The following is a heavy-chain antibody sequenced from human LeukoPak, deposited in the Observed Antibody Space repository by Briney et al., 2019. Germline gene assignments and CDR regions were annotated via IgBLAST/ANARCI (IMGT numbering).Heavy chain of an antibody. CDR3: ARGDNTHPYYFDY. CDR2: IYYTGST. V-gene: IGHV4-59*01. CDR1: GGSINSYY. J-gene: IGHJ4*02. D-gene: IGHD2-2*02. Sequence: SETLSLTCTVSGGSINSYYWSWIRQPPGKGLECIGHIYYTGSTYYKPSLESRVTISVDTAKNQISLKLSSVTAADTAVYYCARGDNTHPYYFDYWGQGTLVTVSS.